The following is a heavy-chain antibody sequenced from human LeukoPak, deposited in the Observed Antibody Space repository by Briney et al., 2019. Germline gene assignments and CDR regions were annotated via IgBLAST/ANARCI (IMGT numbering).Heavy chain of an antibody. D-gene: IGHD3-10*01. CDR1: GGSISSYY. Sequence: PSETLSLTCTVSGGSISSYYWSWIRQPPGKGLEWIGYIYYSGSTNYNPSLKSRVTISVDTSKNQFSLKLSSVTAADTAVYYCASAPGREYYYYMDVWGKGTTVTVSS. J-gene: IGHJ6*03. CDR3: ASAPGREYYYYMDV. CDR2: IYYSGST. V-gene: IGHV4-59*12.